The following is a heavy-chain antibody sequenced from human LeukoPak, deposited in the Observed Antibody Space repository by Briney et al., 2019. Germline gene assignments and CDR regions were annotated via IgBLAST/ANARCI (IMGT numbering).Heavy chain of an antibody. CDR3: ARGYSSGWYFLGSSVWDY. CDR1: GGSFSGYY. V-gene: IGHV4-34*01. CDR2: INHSGST. J-gene: IGHJ4*02. D-gene: IGHD6-19*01. Sequence: EPLSLTCAVYGGSFSGYYWSWIRQPPGKGLEWIGEINHSGSTNYNPSLKSRVTISVDTSKNQFSLKLSSVTAADTAVYYCARGYSSGWYFLGSSVWDYWGQGTLVTVSS.